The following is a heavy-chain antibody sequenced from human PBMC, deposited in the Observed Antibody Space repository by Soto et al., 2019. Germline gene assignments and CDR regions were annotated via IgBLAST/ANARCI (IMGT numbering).Heavy chain of an antibody. D-gene: IGHD1-20*01. V-gene: IGHV3-7*01. CDR1: GFTFSGFW. Sequence: EVQLVESGGGLVQPGGSLRLSCVASGFTFSGFWMSWVRQAPGKGLEWVANIQQDGSEKYYVDSVKGRFTVSRDNAKNTLYLQLKRRSAKEKAVSYCLSERINNKEYWDHGTLVTLAS. J-gene: IGHJ4*01. CDR2: IQQDGSEK. CDR3: LSERINNKEY.